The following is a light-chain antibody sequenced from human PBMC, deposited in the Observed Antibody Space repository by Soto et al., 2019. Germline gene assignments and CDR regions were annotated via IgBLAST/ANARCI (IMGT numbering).Light chain of an antibody. J-gene: IGKJ1*01. V-gene: IGKV3-20*01. Sequence: IVLTQSPGTLSLSPGERATLSCRASQSVSSYLAWYQQKPGQAPRLLIYGASNRATGIPDRFSGSGSGTDFTLTISRLEPEDFAVYYCQQYGRTFGQGTKVEIK. CDR1: QSVSSY. CDR3: QQYGRT. CDR2: GAS.